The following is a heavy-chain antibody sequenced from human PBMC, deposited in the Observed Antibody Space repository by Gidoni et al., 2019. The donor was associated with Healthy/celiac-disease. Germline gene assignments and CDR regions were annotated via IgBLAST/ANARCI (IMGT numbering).Heavy chain of an antibody. CDR1: GSTFTRYD. CDR3: ARQVATKGGLGV. V-gene: IGHV1-46*01. CDR2: INPSGGST. Sequence: VQLVQSGAAVTKPGASVKVSCKASGSTFTRYDMHWVRQAPGQGLEWMGIINPSGGSTSYAQKFKGRGTMTRDTSTSTVYMELSSLRSDDTAVYYCARQVATKGGLGVWGQGTLVTVSS. J-gene: IGHJ4*02. D-gene: IGHD5-12*01.